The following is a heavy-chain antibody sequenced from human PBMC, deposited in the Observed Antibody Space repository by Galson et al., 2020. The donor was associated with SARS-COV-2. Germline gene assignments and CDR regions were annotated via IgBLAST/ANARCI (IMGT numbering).Heavy chain of an antibody. V-gene: IGHV2-70*01. CDR3: ARVVGDYVWGSYDAFDI. Sequence: SGPTLVKPTQTLTLTCTFSGFSLSTSGMCVSWIRQPPGKALEWLALIAWDDDKYYSTSLKTRLTISKDTSKNQVVLTMTNMDPVDTATYYCARVVGDYVWGSYDAFDIWGQGTMVTVSS. CDR1: GFSLSTSGMC. D-gene: IGHD3-16*01. J-gene: IGHJ3*02. CDR2: IAWDDDK.